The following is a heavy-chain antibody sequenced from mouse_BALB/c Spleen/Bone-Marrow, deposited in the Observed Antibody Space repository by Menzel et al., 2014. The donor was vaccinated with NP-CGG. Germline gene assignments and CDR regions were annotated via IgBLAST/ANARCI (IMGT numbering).Heavy chain of an antibody. CDR2: IFPGDSTT. Sequence: QVQLQQPGVELVKPGASVKLSCKASGNTFTSYDIKWVRQRPEQGLEWIGWIFPGDSTTKYNEKFKGKATLTTDKSSSTVHMQLSRLTSEDSAVYFCVRSRLRDWYFDVWGAGTTVTISS. D-gene: IGHD1-2*01. J-gene: IGHJ1*01. CDR1: GNTFTSYD. CDR3: VRSRLRDWYFDV. V-gene: IGHV1S56*01.